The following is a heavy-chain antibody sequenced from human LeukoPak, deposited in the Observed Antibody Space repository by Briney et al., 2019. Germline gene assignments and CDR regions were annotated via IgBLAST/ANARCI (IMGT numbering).Heavy chain of an antibody. Sequence: GGSLRLSCAASGFTFSTHWMSWVRQAPGKGLEWVANIKIDGSEKNYVDSVKGRFTISRDNAKNSLYLQMNSLRAEDTAVYYCATYRQVLLPFESWGQGTLVTVSS. CDR3: ATYRQVLLPFES. V-gene: IGHV3-7*01. CDR1: GFTFSTHW. J-gene: IGHJ4*02. CDR2: IKIDGSEK. D-gene: IGHD2-8*02.